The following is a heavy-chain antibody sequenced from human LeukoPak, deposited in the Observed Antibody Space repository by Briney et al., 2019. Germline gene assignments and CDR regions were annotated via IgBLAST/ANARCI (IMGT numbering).Heavy chain of an antibody. V-gene: IGHV1-2*02. CDR2: INPNNGAT. CDR1: GYTFTDYY. Sequence: ASVKVSCKASGYTFTDYYIHCVRQAPGQGLEWVGWINPNNGATTYAQSLQGRVTMTRDTSIRTAYMELSRLTSDDTAVYYCARADIAVAGWDFDCWGQGTLVTVSS. J-gene: IGHJ4*02. CDR3: ARADIAVAGWDFDC. D-gene: IGHD6-19*01.